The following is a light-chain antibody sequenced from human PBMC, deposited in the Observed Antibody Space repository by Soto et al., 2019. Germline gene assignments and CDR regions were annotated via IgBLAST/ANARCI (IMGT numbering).Light chain of an antibody. CDR3: DSYTSSSTPV. V-gene: IGLV2-14*03. CDR1: SSDIGGYNY. J-gene: IGLJ2*01. CDR2: DVS. Sequence: QSVLTQPASVSGSPGQSITISCTGTSSDIGGYNYVSWYQQHPGKAPKLMIYDVSNRPSGISNRFSGSKSGNTASLNISGLKAEDEADYYCDSYTSSSTPVFGGGTKLTVL.